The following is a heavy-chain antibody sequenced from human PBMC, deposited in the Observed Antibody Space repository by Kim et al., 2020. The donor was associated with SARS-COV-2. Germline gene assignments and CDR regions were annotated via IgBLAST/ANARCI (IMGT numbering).Heavy chain of an antibody. Sequence: GRFTISRDNSKNTLYLQMNSLRAEDTAVYYCARDASYCGGDCYPYNWFDPWGQGTLVTVSS. V-gene: IGHV3-30*01. D-gene: IGHD2-21*02. J-gene: IGHJ5*02. CDR3: ARDASYCGGDCYPYNWFDP.